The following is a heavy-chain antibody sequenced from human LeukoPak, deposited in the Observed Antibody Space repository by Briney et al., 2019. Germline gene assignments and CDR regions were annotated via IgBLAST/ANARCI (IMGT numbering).Heavy chain of an antibody. Sequence: PGGSLRLSCTISGFTFGDYYMTWVRQPPGKGLEWISYISSAYADVKYYADSVKGRFTVSRDNAKNLLYLEMTDLRAEDTAVYYCARDRGYDILTGYSKDYWGQGTLVTVSS. CDR1: GFTFGDYY. CDR3: ARDRGYDILTGYSKDY. J-gene: IGHJ4*02. V-gene: IGHV3-11*01. CDR2: ISSAYADVK. D-gene: IGHD3-9*01.